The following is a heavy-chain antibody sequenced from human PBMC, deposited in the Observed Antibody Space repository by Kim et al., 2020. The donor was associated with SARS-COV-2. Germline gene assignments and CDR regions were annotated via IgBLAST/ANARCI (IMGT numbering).Heavy chain of an antibody. Sequence: SETLSLTCAVYGGSFSGYYWSWIRQPPGKGLEWIGEINHSGSTNYNPSLKSRVTITVDTYKNQFSLKLSSVTAADTAVYYCARARGSTSHTGGWFDPWGQGTLVTVSS. D-gene: IGHD2-2*01. CDR1: GGSFSGYY. V-gene: IGHV4-34*01. CDR3: ARARGSTSHTGGWFDP. J-gene: IGHJ5*02. CDR2: INHSGST.